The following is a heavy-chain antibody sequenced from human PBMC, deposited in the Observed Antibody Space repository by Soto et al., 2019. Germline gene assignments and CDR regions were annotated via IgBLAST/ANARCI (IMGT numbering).Heavy chain of an antibody. V-gene: IGHV4-30-4*01. Sequence: SETLSLSCTVSSGSISSGDYYWSWLRQPPGKGLEWIGYIFYSGSTYYNPSLKSRVTISVDTSKNQFSLKLSSVTAADTAVYYCARGRFGEIHDYWGQGTLVTVSS. CDR1: SGSISSGDYY. CDR3: ARGRFGEIHDY. CDR2: IFYSGST. J-gene: IGHJ4*02. D-gene: IGHD3-10*01.